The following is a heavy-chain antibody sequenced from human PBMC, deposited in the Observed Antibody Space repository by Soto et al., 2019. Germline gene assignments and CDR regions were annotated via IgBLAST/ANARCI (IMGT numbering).Heavy chain of an antibody. D-gene: IGHD3-3*01. J-gene: IGHJ5*02. CDR3: ARVTYYDFWSGPRWFDP. CDR1: GGSISSGGYY. V-gene: IGHV4-31*03. Sequence: SETLSLTCTVSGGSISSGGYYWSWIRQHPGKGLEWIGYIYYSGSTYYNPSLKSRVTISVDTSKNQFSLKLSSVTAADTAVYYCARVTYYDFWSGPRWFDPWGQGTLVTVSS. CDR2: IYYSGST.